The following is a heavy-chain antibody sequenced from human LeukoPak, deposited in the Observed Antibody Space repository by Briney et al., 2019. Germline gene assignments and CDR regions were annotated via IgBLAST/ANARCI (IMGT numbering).Heavy chain of an antibody. CDR3: ARGYYGSGSYYVAARVGWAFDY. D-gene: IGHD3-10*01. V-gene: IGHV1-46*01. CDR2: INPSGGST. Sequence: ASVKVSCKASGYTFTSYYMHWVRRAPGQGLEWMGIINPSGGSTSYAQKFQGRVTMTRDMSTSTVYMELSSLRSEDTAVYYCARGYYGSGSYYVAARVGWAFDYWGQGTLVTVSS. J-gene: IGHJ4*02. CDR1: GYTFTSYY.